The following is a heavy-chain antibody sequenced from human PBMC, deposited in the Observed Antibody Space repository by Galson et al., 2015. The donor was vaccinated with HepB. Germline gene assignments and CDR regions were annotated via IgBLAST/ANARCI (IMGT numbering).Heavy chain of an antibody. CDR3: ARGGDIVVVPAASCYYYYGMDI. D-gene: IGHD2-2*01. CDR2: ISYDGSKK. V-gene: IGHV3-30-3*01. CDR1: GFTFSSYA. Sequence: SLRLSCAASGFTFSSYAMHWFRQAPGKGLEWVAVISYDGSKKYYADSVKGRFTTSRDNSKNTLYLQMNSLRAEDTAVYYCARGGDIVVVPAASCYYYYGMDIWGQGTTVNVS. J-gene: IGHJ6*02.